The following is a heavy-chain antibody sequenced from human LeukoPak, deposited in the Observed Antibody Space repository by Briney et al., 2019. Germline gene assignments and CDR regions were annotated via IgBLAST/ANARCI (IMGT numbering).Heavy chain of an antibody. CDR2: IIPIFGTA. Sequence: SVKVSCKXSGDTFSSYAISWVRQAPGQGLEWMGGIIPIFGTANYAQKFQGRVTITTDESTSTAYMELSSLRSEDTAVYYCARDAQYYDFWSGYYTNWFDPWGQGTLVTVSS. J-gene: IGHJ5*02. CDR1: GDTFSSYA. V-gene: IGHV1-69*05. CDR3: ARDAQYYDFWSGYYTNWFDP. D-gene: IGHD3-3*01.